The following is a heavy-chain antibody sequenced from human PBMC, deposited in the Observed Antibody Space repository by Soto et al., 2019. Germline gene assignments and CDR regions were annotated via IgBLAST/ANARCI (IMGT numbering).Heavy chain of an antibody. Sequence: QVQSVEFGGGVVQPGTSLRLSCAVSGFTFSNHGMHWVRQAPGKGLQWVAFISYDGRNKDYADSLKGRVTISRDNFRDTLFLQMHTLSGDDTAVYYCARDRGWSRSHYFDSWGQGTLVTVSS. D-gene: IGHD2-15*01. CDR3: ARDRGWSRSHYFDS. CDR1: GFTFSNHG. J-gene: IGHJ4*02. CDR2: ISYDGRNK. V-gene: IGHV3-33*05.